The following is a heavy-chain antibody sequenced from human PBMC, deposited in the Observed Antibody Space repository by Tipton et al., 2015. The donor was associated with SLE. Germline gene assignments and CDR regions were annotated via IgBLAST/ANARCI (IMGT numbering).Heavy chain of an antibody. CDR2: IYHSGNT. CDR1: GGSMSSFY. CDR3: ARAGGGATRNWFDP. Sequence: TLSLTCTVSGGSMSSFYWSWIRQSPGKGLEWIGYIYHSGNTNYNPSLQSRVTMSVDTSKNQFFLNLSSVTAADTALYYCARAGGGATRNWFDPWGQGTLVTVSS. J-gene: IGHJ5*02. V-gene: IGHV4-59*08. D-gene: IGHD1-26*01.